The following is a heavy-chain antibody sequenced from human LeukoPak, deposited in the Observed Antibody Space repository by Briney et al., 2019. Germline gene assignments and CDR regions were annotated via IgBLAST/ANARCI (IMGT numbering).Heavy chain of an antibody. CDR1: GGSISSSSYY. CDR2: IYYSGST. Sequence: SETLSLTCTVSGGSISSSSYYWGWIRQPPGKGLEWIGSIYYSGSTYYNPSLKSRVTISVDTSKNQFSLKLSSVTAADTAVYYCAKVGGSGYPEYYFDYWGQGTLVTVSS. V-gene: IGHV4-39*01. D-gene: IGHD3-22*01. J-gene: IGHJ4*02. CDR3: AKVGGSGYPEYYFDY.